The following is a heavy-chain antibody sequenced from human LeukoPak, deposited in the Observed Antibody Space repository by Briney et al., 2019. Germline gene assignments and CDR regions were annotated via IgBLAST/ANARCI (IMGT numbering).Heavy chain of an antibody. J-gene: IGHJ6*02. CDR3: ARHLGDSGSYYSYYYGMDV. CDR1: GYSFTSYW. CDR2: IYPGDSDT. Sequence: GESLKISCKGSGYSFTSYWIGWVRQMPGKGLGWMGIIYPGDSDTRYSPSFQGQVTISADKSISTAYLQWSSLKASDTAMYYCARHLGDSGSYYSYYYGMDVWGQGTTVTVSS. D-gene: IGHD1-26*01. V-gene: IGHV5-51*01.